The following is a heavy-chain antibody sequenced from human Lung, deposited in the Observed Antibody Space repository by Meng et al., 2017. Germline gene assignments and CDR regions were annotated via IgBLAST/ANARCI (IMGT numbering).Heavy chain of an antibody. V-gene: IGHV4-34*01. D-gene: IGHD3-10*01. CDR3: ARERHSTIIRGVIDF. Sequence: QVQLQQLGEGRLRASEIRSLTCAVYGGSISCSYWSWIRQSPAKGLEWIGKINHGGSTNYNPSLESRVTISVDTPKNQFSLRLTSMTVADTAVYYCARERHSTIIRGVIDFWGQGALVTVSS. CDR1: GGSISCSY. CDR2: INHGGST. J-gene: IGHJ4*02.